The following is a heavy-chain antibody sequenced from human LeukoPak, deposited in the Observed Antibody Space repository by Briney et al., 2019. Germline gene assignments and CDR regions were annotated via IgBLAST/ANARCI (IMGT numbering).Heavy chain of an antibody. CDR3: ARARTMVRGVIIKPYYGMDV. D-gene: IGHD3-10*01. V-gene: IGHV4-34*01. CDR1: GGSFSGYY. Sequence: ETLSLTCAVYGGSFSGYYWSWIRQPPGKGLEWIGEINHSGSTNYNPSLKSRVTISVDTSKNQFSLKLSSVTAADTAVYYCARARTMVRGVIIKPYYGMDVWGKGTTVTVSS. CDR2: INHSGST. J-gene: IGHJ6*04.